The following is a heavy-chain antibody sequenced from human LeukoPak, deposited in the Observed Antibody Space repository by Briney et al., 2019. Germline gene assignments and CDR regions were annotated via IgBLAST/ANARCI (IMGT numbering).Heavy chain of an antibody. J-gene: IGHJ5*02. CDR1: GFTFSSYS. CDR2: ISSSSSSYI. Sequence: GGSLRLSCAASGFTFSSYSMNWVRQAPGKGLEWVSSISSSSSSYIYYADSVKGRFTISRDNAKNSLYLQMNSLRAEDTAVYYCAREHIAVAGTTGWFDPWGQGTLVTVSS. CDR3: AREHIAVAGTTGWFDP. D-gene: IGHD6-19*01. V-gene: IGHV3-21*01.